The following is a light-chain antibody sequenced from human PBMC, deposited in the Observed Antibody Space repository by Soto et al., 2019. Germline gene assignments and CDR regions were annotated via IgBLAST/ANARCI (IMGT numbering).Light chain of an antibody. CDR3: QQYDSSPWT. Sequence: IVRTQSPAALSVSPGERATLSCRASQSVSSSYLAWYQQIPGQAPRLLVYDTSYRATGVPDRFSGSGSGTDFTLTISRLEPEDSAVYYCQQYDSSPWTFGQGTKVDIK. J-gene: IGKJ1*01. CDR2: DTS. V-gene: IGKV3-20*01. CDR1: QSVSSSY.